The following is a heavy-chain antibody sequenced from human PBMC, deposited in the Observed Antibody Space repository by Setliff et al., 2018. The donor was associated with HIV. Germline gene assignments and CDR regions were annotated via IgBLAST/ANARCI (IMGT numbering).Heavy chain of an antibody. J-gene: IGHJ4*02. CDR2: IHHSGSS. Sequence: PSETLSLTCTVSGDSIITYYWTWIRQPPGKGLEWIGYIHHSGSSDYTPSLRSRVTMSVDTSKNQFSLKLTSVTAADTAVYYCAGEHDYSNYRRPDSWGQGILVTVSS. V-gene: IGHV4-4*08. CDR1: GDSIITYY. D-gene: IGHD4-4*01. CDR3: AGEHDYSNYRRPDS.